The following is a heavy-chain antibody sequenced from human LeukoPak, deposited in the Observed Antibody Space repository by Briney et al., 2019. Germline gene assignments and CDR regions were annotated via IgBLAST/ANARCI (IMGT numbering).Heavy chain of an antibody. V-gene: IGHV1-2*02. D-gene: IGHD3-10*01. Sequence: ASVKVSCKASGYTFTDYYIHWVRQAPGQGLEYMGWINPSGGGTNYAQNFQGRVTMTRDTSISTVYMELSRLRSDDTAVYYCGRPDFGSGNYYPPPHWGQGTLVTVSS. J-gene: IGHJ4*02. CDR2: INPSGGGT. CDR3: GRPDFGSGNYYPPPH. CDR1: GYTFTDYY.